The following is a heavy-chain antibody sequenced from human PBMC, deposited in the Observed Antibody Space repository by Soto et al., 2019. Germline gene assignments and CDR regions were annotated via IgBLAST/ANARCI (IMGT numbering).Heavy chain of an antibody. CDR2: IDPSGGST. J-gene: IGHJ3*01. V-gene: IGHV1-46*01. CDR1: GYTFTASY. CDR3: ARDPDYGEL. Sequence: GASVKVSCKASGYTFTASYMRLVRQAPGQGLEWMGIIDPSGGSTSNSQKFQGRVTMTRDTSTSTVYMELSSLRSEDTAVYYCARDPDYGELWGQGTMVTVSS. D-gene: IGHD4-17*01.